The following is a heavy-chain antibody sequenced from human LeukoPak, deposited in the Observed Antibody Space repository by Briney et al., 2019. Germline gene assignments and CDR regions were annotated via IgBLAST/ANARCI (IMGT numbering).Heavy chain of an antibody. CDR1: GFTVSSNY. CDR3: AKVRQQLVHYFDY. CDR2: ISYDGSNK. D-gene: IGHD6-13*01. V-gene: IGHV3-30*18. Sequence: GGSLRLSCAASGFTVSSNYMSWVRQAPGKGLEWVAVISYDGSNKYYADSVKGRFTISRDNSKNTLYLQMNSLRAEDTAVYYCAKVRQQLVHYFDYWGQGTLVTVSS. J-gene: IGHJ4*02.